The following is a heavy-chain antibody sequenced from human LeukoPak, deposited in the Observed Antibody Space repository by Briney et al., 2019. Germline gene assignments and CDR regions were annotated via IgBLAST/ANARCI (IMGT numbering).Heavy chain of an antibody. Sequence: GGSLRLSFAASGFPFSSYEMNWVRPAPGKGLEWVSYISSSGSTIYYADSVKGRFTISRDNAKNSLYLQMNSLRAEDTAVYYCARDSGGYRRRLDYWGQGTLVTVSS. CDR1: GFPFSSYE. CDR2: ISSSGSTI. D-gene: IGHD3-10*01. CDR3: ARDSGGYRRRLDY. J-gene: IGHJ4*02. V-gene: IGHV3-48*03.